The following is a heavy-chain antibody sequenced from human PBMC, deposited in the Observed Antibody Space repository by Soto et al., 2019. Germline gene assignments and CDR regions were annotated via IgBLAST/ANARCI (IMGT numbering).Heavy chain of an antibody. J-gene: IGHJ4*02. Sequence: SETLSLTCTVSGGSISSGGCYWSWIRQHPGKGLEWIGYIYYSGSTYYNPSLKSRVTISVDTSKNQFSLKLSSVTAADTAVYYCARASITMVWSAETKFDYWGQGTLVTVSS. CDR2: IYYSGST. CDR3: ARASITMVWSAETKFDY. V-gene: IGHV4-31*03. CDR1: GGSISSGGCY. D-gene: IGHD3-10*01.